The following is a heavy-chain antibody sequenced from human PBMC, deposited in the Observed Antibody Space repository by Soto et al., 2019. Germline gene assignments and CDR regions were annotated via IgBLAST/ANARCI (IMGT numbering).Heavy chain of an antibody. CDR3: ARGNDWKSSTFDI. J-gene: IGHJ3*02. CDR1: GGSLTDHY. Sequence: QVQLQESGPGLVKPSETLSLTCTVAGGSLTDHYWNWFRQSPGRGLQWIGYVYYSGATSYNPSLTSRVTMTVVTFMNQFSLKLRSVTAADTAVYFCARGNDWKSSTFDIWGQGTMVSVSS. D-gene: IGHD2-21*01. V-gene: IGHV4-59*11. CDR2: VYYSGAT.